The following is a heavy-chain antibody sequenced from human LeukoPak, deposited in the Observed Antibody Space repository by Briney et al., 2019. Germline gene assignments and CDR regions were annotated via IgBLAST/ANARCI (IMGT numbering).Heavy chain of an antibody. CDR3: ARDRSATDYDILTGYYDG. D-gene: IGHD3-9*01. CDR1: GYTFTGYY. CDR2: INPNSGGT. Sequence: ASVKVSCKASGYTFTGYYMHWVRQAPGQGLEWMGWINPNSGGTNYAQKFQGRVTMTRDTSISTAYMELSRLRSDDTAVYYCARDRSATDYDILTGYYDGWGQGTPVTVSS. V-gene: IGHV1-2*02. J-gene: IGHJ4*02.